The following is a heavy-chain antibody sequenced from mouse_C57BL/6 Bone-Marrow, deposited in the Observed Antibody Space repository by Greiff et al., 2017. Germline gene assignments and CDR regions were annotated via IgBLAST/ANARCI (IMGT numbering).Heavy chain of an antibody. CDR2: INPNNGGT. D-gene: IGHD2-5*01. Sequence: EVQLQQSGPELVKPGASVKIPCKASGYTFTDYNMDWVKQSHGKSLEWIGEINPNNGGTIYNQKFKGKATLTVDKSSSTAYMELRSLTSEDTAVYYCARERVTGFYAMDYWGQGTSVTVSS. CDR1: GYTFTDYN. CDR3: ARERVTGFYAMDY. J-gene: IGHJ4*01. V-gene: IGHV1-18*01.